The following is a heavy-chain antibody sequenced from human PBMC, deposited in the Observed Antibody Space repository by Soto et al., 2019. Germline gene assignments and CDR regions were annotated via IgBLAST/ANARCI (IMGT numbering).Heavy chain of an antibody. CDR1: GFTFSDYY. D-gene: IGHD3-22*01. CDR2: ISSGGSFI. CDR3: STTQLWYYHDGGVYRKTVSKDL. V-gene: IGHV3-11*01. Sequence: GGSLRLSCAASGFTFSDYYMSWIRQAPGKGLEYILYISSGGSFIYYADSVKGRFVISRDDSENMLYLQMNSLKTEDTALYYCSTTQLWYYHDGGVYRKTVSKDLWGQGTLVTVSS. J-gene: IGHJ5*02.